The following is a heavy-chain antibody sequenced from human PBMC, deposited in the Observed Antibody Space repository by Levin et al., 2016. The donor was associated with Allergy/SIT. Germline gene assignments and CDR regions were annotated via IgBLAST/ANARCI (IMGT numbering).Heavy chain of an antibody. CDR2: ISANGDAT. J-gene: IGHJ5*02. V-gene: IGHV3-23*01. CDR1: GFTFTTYA. Sequence: GESLKISCAASGFTFTTYAMSWVRQAPGKGLEWVSSISANGDATYYADSVKGRFTISRDNSKHTLYLQLSRLRADDAAVYFCVKDASDSGWPSSWFDPWGQGTLVTVSS. D-gene: IGHD6-19*01. CDR3: VKDASDSGWPSSWFDP.